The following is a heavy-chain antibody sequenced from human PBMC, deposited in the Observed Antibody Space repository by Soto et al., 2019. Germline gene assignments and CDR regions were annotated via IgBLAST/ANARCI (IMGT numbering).Heavy chain of an antibody. Sequence: QVQLVQSGAEVKKPGASVKVSCKASGYTFTSYGISWVRQAPGQGLEWMGWISAYNGNTNYAQKLQGRVTMTTDTSTSTAYMELRSLRSDDTAVYYCARDVDSWGLGVAMRINPYYYYYGMDVWGQGTTVTVSS. V-gene: IGHV1-18*01. CDR2: ISAYNGNT. CDR3: ARDVDSWGLGVAMRINPYYYYYGMDV. CDR1: GYTFTSYG. D-gene: IGHD3-10*01. J-gene: IGHJ6*02.